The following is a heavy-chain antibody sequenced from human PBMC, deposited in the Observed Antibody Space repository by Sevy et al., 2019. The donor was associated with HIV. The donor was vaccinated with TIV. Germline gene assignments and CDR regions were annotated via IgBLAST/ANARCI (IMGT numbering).Heavy chain of an antibody. CDR3: TRQKSSSSSYYYYYGMDV. D-gene: IGHD6-6*01. V-gene: IGHV3-73*01. J-gene: IGHJ6*02. Sequence: GGSLRLSCAASGFTFSGSAMHWVRQASGKGLEWVGRIRSKANSYATAYAASVKGRFTMSRDDSKNTAYLQMNSLKTEDTAVYYCTRQKSSSSSYYYYYGMDVWGQGTTVTVSS. CDR1: GFTFSGSA. CDR2: IRSKANSYAT.